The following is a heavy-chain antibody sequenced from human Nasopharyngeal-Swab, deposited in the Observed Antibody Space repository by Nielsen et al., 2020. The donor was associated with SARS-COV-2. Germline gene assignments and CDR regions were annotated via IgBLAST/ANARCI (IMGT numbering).Heavy chain of an antibody. CDR2: ISPYYGYT. Sequence: ASVKVSCKTSGYTFSNYGLSWVRQAPGQGLEWMGWISPYYGYTKYAEKVQGRVTLTTDTSTSTAYMELRSLRSEDTAVYYCARDRRSGDNDAFDIWGQGTMVTVSS. CDR1: GYTFSNYG. V-gene: IGHV1-18*01. J-gene: IGHJ3*02. D-gene: IGHD3-10*01. CDR3: ARDRRSGDNDAFDI.